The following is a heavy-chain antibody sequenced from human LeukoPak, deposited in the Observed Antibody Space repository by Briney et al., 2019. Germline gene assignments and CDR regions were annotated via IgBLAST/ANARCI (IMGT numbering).Heavy chain of an antibody. Sequence: SETLSLTCTVSGGSISSYYWSWIRQPAGKGLEWIGRIYASGSTNYNPPLKSRVTMSLDTSKTQFSLKLTSVTAADTAVYYCARSSRDGFNYWFDPWGQGTLVTVSS. CDR3: ARSSRDGFNYWFDP. CDR1: GGSISSYY. D-gene: IGHD5-24*01. J-gene: IGHJ5*02. CDR2: IYASGST. V-gene: IGHV4-4*07.